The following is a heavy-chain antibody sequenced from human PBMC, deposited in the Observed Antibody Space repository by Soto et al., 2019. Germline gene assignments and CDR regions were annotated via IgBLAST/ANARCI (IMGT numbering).Heavy chain of an antibody. D-gene: IGHD6-6*01. Sequence: PSETLSLTCTVSGGSVNSDNFYCIWIRQPPGRGLEWIGYIYYTGSTNYNPSLKSRVTISIDTSRNQFSLKLSSVTAADTAVYYCAREFSNSPEAFDSWGQGSLVTVSS. CDR1: GGSVNSDNFY. V-gene: IGHV4-61*01. J-gene: IGHJ4*02. CDR3: AREFSNSPEAFDS. CDR2: IYYTGST.